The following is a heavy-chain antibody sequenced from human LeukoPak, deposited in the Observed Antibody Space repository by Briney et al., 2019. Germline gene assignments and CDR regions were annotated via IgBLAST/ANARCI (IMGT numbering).Heavy chain of an antibody. CDR1: GFTFSSYA. V-gene: IGHV3-23*01. Sequence: GGSLRLSCAASGFTFSSYAMSWVRQAPGKGLEWVSDINGSGGTTYYADSVKGRFTISRDNSKNSLYLQMNSLRAEDTAVYYCARDGILTTVTTVGYWGQGTLVTVFS. J-gene: IGHJ4*02. CDR3: ARDGILTTVTTVGY. D-gene: IGHD4-17*01. CDR2: INGSGGTT.